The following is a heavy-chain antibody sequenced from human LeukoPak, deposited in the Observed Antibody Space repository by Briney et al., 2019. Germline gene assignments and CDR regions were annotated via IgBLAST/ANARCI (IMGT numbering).Heavy chain of an antibody. CDR1: GGSISSSSYY. CDR3: ARDQHSDYYYYGMDV. J-gene: IGHJ6*02. D-gene: IGHD1-26*01. V-gene: IGHV4-39*07. Sequence: SETLSLTCTVSGGSISSSSYYWGWIRQPPGKGLEWIGSIYYSGSTYYNPSLKSRVTISVDTSKNQFSLKLSSVTAADTAVYYCARDQHSDYYYYGMDVWGQGTTVTVSS. CDR2: IYYSGST.